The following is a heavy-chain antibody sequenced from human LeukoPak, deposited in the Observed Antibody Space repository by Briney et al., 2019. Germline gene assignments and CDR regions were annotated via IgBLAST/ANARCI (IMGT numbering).Heavy chain of an antibody. Sequence: SETLSLTCAVYGGSFSGYYWSWIRQPPGKGLGWVGEINHSGSTNYNPSLKSRATISVDTSKNQFSLKLSSVTAADTAVYYCARGGECSGGSCYADYYYYYMDVWGKGTTVTVSS. J-gene: IGHJ6*03. D-gene: IGHD2-15*01. CDR2: INHSGST. V-gene: IGHV4-34*01. CDR1: GGSFSGYY. CDR3: ARGGECSGGSCYADYYYYYMDV.